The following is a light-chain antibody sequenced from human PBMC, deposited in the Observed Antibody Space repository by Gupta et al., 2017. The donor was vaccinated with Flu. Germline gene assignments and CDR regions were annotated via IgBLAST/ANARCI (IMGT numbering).Light chain of an antibody. J-gene: IGLJ2*01. CDR3: QLWDGSGNHPVV. Sequence: SYVLTQPPSVSVAPGQTARIPCAENNIGSKSVHWYQQKPGQAPVVIVYDDSDRPSGIPGRFSGSNFGNTATLTISRVEAGDEADYYCQLWDGSGNHPVVLGGGTKLTVL. CDR1: NIGSKS. V-gene: IGLV3-21*02. CDR2: DDS.